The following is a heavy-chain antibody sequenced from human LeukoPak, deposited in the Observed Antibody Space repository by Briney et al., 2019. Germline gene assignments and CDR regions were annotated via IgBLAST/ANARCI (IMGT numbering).Heavy chain of an antibody. CDR1: GGSISSSSYY. J-gene: IGHJ6*03. V-gene: IGHV4-39*07. CDR2: IYYSGST. Sequence: SETLSLTCTVSGGSISSSSYYWGWIRQPPGKGLEWIGSIYYSGSTYYNPSLKSRVTISVDTSKNQFSLKLSSVTAADTAVYYCARPYYGSGSAKSNYYYYMDVWGKGTTVTISS. CDR3: ARPYYGSGSAKSNYYYYMDV. D-gene: IGHD3-10*01.